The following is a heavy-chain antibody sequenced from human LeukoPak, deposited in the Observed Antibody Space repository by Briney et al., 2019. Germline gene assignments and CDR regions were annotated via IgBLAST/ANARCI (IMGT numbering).Heavy chain of an antibody. CDR2: ISYDGSNK. CDR1: GFTFSSYA. J-gene: IGHJ6*04. Sequence: GRSLRLSCAASGFTFSSYAMHWVRQAPGKGLEWVAVISYDGSNKYYADSVKGRFTISRDNSKNTLYLQMDCLRAEDTAVYSCAKVIHDYGDYRRWPLDVWGKGTTVTVSS. V-gene: IGHV3-30-3*01. D-gene: IGHD4-17*01. CDR3: AKVIHDYGDYRRWPLDV.